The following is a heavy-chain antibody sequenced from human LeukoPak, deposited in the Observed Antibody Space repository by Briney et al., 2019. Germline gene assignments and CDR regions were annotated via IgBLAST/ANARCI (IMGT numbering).Heavy chain of an antibody. CDR2: IVGGDGGT. V-gene: IGHV3-23*01. Sequence: HTGGSLRLSCAASGFTFSSYEMNWVRQAPGKGLEWVSGIVGGDGGTYYADSVKGRFIISRDNSKNTLYVQMNSLRAEDTAVYYCARGALYYMDVWGKGTTVTISS. CDR1: GFTFSSYE. CDR3: ARGALYYMDV. J-gene: IGHJ6*03.